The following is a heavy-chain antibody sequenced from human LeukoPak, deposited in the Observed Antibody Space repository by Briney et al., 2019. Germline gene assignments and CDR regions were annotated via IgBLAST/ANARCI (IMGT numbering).Heavy chain of an antibody. CDR2: SSRSGSTI. CDR3: ARGKYSSSWYSFDY. V-gene: IGHV3-11*04. CDR1: GFTFSDYY. Sequence: PGGSLRLSCAASGFTFSDYYMSWIRQAPGKGLEGVSYSSRSGSTIYYADSVKGRFTISRDNAKNALYLQMNSLRAEDTAVYYCARGKYSSSWYSFDYWGQGTLVTVSS. D-gene: IGHD6-13*01. J-gene: IGHJ4*02.